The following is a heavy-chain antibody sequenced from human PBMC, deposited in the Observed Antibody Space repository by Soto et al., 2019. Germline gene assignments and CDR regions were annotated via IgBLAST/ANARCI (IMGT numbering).Heavy chain of an antibody. CDR1: GFSLSTSKVS. CDR3: VHGGYCSGGSCFSLSA. D-gene: IGHD2-15*01. CDR2: IYWNDDK. Sequence: SGPTLVNPTQTLTLPCTFSGFSLSTSKVSVGWLRQPPGKALEWLALIYWNDDKRYSPSLKNRVAITKDTSKNQVVLTMTNMDPVDTATYYCVHGGYCSGGSCFSLSAWGQGTLVTVSS. V-gene: IGHV2-5*01. J-gene: IGHJ5*02.